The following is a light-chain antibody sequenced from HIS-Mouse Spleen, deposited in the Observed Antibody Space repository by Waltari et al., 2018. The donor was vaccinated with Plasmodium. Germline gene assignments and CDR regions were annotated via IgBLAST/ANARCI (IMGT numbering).Light chain of an antibody. V-gene: IGLV3-25*03. CDR1: SLPKQY. J-gene: IGLJ3*02. CDR3: QSADSSGTPNWV. Sequence: SYELTQPPSVSVSPGQTARITCSADSLPKQYASWYQQKPGKAHVLVLYKDSGRPSGIPGRFSGSSSGTTVTLSISGVQAEDEADYYCQSADSSGTPNWVFGGGTKLTVL. CDR2: KDS.